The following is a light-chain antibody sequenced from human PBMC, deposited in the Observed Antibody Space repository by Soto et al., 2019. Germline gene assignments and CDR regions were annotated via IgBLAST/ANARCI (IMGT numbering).Light chain of an antibody. V-gene: IGKV1-5*03. Sequence: DIQMTQSPSTLSASVGDRVTITCRASQSIRSWLAWYQQKPGKAPKLLIYKASSLESGVPSRFSGSGSGTEFTLTISSLQPDDFATYYCQQYNSWYTFGQGTKLEIK. CDR1: QSIRSW. J-gene: IGKJ2*01. CDR2: KAS. CDR3: QQYNSWYT.